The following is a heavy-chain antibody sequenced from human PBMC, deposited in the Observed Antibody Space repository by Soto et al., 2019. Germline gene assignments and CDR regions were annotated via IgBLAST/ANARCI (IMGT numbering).Heavy chain of an antibody. CDR1: GFTFSSYG. CDR3: AREQSGYYYYGMDV. Sequence: GGSLRLSCAASGFTFSSYGMHWVRQAPGKGLEWVAVIWYDGSNKYYADSVKGRFTISRDNSKNTLYLQMNSLRAEDTAVYYCAREQSGYYYYGMDVWGQGTTVTVSS. J-gene: IGHJ6*02. CDR2: IWYDGSNK. V-gene: IGHV3-33*01. D-gene: IGHD4-4*01.